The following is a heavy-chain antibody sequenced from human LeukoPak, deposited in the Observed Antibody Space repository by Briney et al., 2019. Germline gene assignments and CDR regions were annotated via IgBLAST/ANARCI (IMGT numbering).Heavy chain of an antibody. Sequence: SETLALTCSVLGGSISSYYWSWIRQPAGKGLEWIGRIYFTGTTNYNPSLQSRVTMSVDTSKYQFSLELSSVTAADTAVYYCARGSSSSWYSFDFWGQGTVVTVSS. D-gene: IGHD6-13*01. CDR1: GGSISSYY. CDR2: IYFTGTT. CDR3: ARGSSSSWYSFDF. J-gene: IGHJ3*01. V-gene: IGHV4-4*07.